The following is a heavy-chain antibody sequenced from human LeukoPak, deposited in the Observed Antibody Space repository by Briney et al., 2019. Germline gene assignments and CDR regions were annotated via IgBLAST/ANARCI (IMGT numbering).Heavy chain of an antibody. CDR2: IYYSGRT. J-gene: IGHJ5*02. Sequence: SETLSLTCTVSGGSISSYYWNWIRQPPGKGLEWIGYIYYSGRTNYNPSLKSRVTMSVDTSKNQFSLKLSSVTAADTAVYYCARAPYAALNWFDPWGQGALVTVSS. CDR1: GGSISSYY. CDR3: ARAPYAALNWFDP. V-gene: IGHV4-59*08. D-gene: IGHD2-8*01.